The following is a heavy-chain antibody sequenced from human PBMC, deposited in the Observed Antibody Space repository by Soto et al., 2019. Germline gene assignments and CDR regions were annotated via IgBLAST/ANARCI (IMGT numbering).Heavy chain of an antibody. V-gene: IGHV3-21*06. CDR1: GFTFSSNS. CDR3: TTGRDGYKRADY. CDR2: ISSGSSYI. J-gene: IGHJ4*02. Sequence: EVQLVESGGGLVEPGGSLRLSCAASGFTFSSNSMNWVRQAPGKGLEWVASISSGSSYIYYADSLKGRFTISRDNAKNSMYLQMNSLGVDDTAVYHCTTGRDGYKRADYWGQGTLVTVSS. D-gene: IGHD5-12*01.